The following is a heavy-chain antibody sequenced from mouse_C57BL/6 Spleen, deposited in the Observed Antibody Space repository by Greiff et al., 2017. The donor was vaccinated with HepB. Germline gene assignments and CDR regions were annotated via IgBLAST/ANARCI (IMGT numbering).Heavy chain of an antibody. CDR2: ISSGSSTI. CDR3: ARQYYDYDGTWFAY. V-gene: IGHV5-17*01. D-gene: IGHD2-4*01. J-gene: IGHJ3*01. CDR1: GFTFSDYG. Sequence: EVQLQESGGGLVKPGGSLKLSCAASGFTFSDYGMHWVRQAPEKGLEWVAYISSGSSTIYYADTVKGRFTISRDNAKNTLFLQMTSLRSEDTAMYYCARQYYDYDGTWFAYWGQGTLVTVSA.